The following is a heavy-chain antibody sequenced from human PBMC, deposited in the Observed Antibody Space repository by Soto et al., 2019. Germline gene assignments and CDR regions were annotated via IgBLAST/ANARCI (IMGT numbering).Heavy chain of an antibody. V-gene: IGHV3-23*04. J-gene: IGHJ4*02. D-gene: IGHD2-2*01. CDR1: GFTFNDYA. CDR2: ISXXXXSA. Sequence: EVHLVQSGGGLVQPGESLSLSCVASGFTFNDYAMHWVRQTPGKGLEWVAAISXXXXSAYYADSVKGRFTISRDKSTXXXXXXXXXXXXXXXXXXXXXXXXCXAATCFPCESWGQGTPVAVSP. CDR3: XXXXCXAATCFPCES.